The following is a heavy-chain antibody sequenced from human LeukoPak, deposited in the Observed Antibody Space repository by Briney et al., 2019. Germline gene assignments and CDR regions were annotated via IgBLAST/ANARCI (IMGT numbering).Heavy chain of an antibody. V-gene: IGHV3-30*02. Sequence: PGGSLRLSCAASGFTFSSYGMHWVRQAPGKGLEWVAFIRYDGSNKYYADSVKGRFTISRDNSKNTLYLQMNSLRAEDTAVYYCARDGGVFALTFDYWGQGTLVTVSS. CDR3: ARDGGVFALTFDY. J-gene: IGHJ4*02. D-gene: IGHD3-16*02. CDR2: IRYDGSNK. CDR1: GFTFSSYG.